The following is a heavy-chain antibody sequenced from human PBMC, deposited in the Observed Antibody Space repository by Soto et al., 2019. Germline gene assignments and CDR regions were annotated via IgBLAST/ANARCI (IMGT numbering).Heavy chain of an antibody. D-gene: IGHD7-27*01. J-gene: IGHJ4*02. CDR3: QAAPRKNWGVFDY. CDR2: INHSGST. V-gene: IGHV4-34*01. CDR1: GGSFSGYY. Sequence: QVQLQQWGAGLLKPSETLSLTCAVYGGSFSGYYWSWIRQPPGKELEWIGEINHSGSTNYNPSLKSRVTISVDTSKNQFSLKLSSVTAADTAVYYCQAAPRKNWGVFDYWGQGTLVTVSS.